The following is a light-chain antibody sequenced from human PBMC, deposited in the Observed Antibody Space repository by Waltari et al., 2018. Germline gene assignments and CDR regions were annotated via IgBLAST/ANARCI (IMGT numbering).Light chain of an antibody. CDR3: SSYTSSSLYV. V-gene: IGLV2-14*01. CDR2: DVS. Sequence: QSALTQPASVSGSPGQSITISCTGTSSDVGGYNYVSWYQQPPGKAPKLMIYDVSKRPSGVSNRFSGSKSGNTASLTISGLQAEDEADYYCSSYTSSSLYVFGTGTKVTVL. CDR1: SSDVGGYNY. J-gene: IGLJ1*01.